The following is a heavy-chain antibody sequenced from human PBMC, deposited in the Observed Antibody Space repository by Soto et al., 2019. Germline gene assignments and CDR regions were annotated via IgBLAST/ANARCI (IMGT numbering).Heavy chain of an antibody. CDR1: GGSFSGYY. D-gene: IGHD6-19*01. Sequence: PSETLSLTCAVYGGSFSGYYWSWIRQPPGKGLEWIGEINHSGSTNYSPSLKSRVTISVDTSKNQFSLKLSSVTAADTAVYYCARTGYSSGWYKAAFDIWGQGTMGTVSS. J-gene: IGHJ3*02. CDR3: ARTGYSSGWYKAAFDI. V-gene: IGHV4-34*01. CDR2: INHSGST.